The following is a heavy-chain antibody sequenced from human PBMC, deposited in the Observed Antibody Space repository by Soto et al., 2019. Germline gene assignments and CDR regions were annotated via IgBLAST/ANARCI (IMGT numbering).Heavy chain of an antibody. CDR1: GFTFSSFA. CDR3: AKVRSPYHYYAMDV. CDR2: ISGSGGST. J-gene: IGHJ6*02. V-gene: IGHV3-23*01. Sequence: EVQLLESGGGLVQPGGSLRLSCAASGFTFSSFARTWVRQAPGKGLEWVSLISGSGGSTYSADSVKGRFTISRDNTKNTLFLQMSSLRAEDTAIYYCAKVRSPYHYYAMDVWGQGTTVTVSS. D-gene: IGHD3-10*01.